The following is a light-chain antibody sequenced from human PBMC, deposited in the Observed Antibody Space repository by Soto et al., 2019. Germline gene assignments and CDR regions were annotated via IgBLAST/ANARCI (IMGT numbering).Light chain of an antibody. J-gene: IGLJ2*01. V-gene: IGLV1-40*01. CDR1: SSNIGAGYD. Sequence: QSVLTQPPSVSGAPGQTVTISCTGGSSNIGAGYDAHWYRHLPGTAPKLLIFGNSDRPSGVPDRFSGSKSGTSASLAITGLQAEDEADYYCSSWDDRSATLVFGGGTKLTVL. CDR2: GNS. CDR3: SSWDDRSATLV.